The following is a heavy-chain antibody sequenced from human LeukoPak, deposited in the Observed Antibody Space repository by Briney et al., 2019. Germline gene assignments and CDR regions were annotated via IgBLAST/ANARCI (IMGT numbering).Heavy chain of an antibody. CDR1: GITFSSYA. D-gene: IGHD5-18*01. CDR3: AKDTAQGYTYGTIEQDY. CDR2: VSESGGST. J-gene: IGHJ4*02. V-gene: IGHV3-23*01. Sequence: GGSLRLSCAASGITFSSYAMSWVRQAPGKGLEWVSVVSESGGSTHYADSAKGRFTISRDNSKNTLYLEMNRLRAEDTAVYYCAKDTAQGYTYGTIEQDYWGQGTLVTVSS.